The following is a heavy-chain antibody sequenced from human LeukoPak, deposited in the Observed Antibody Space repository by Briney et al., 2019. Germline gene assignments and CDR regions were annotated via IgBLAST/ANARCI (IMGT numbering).Heavy chain of an antibody. CDR1: GDSFSSNNAA. Sequence: SQTLSLTCALSGDSFSSNNAAWNWIRQSPSRGFEWLGRTYFRTKWYNDYAASVKSRITVNPDTSKNHFSRQLSAVTPEYTAVYYCARTYGGNCDYWGQGTLVTVSS. J-gene: IGHJ4*02. V-gene: IGHV6-1*01. CDR3: ARTYGGNCDY. D-gene: IGHD4-23*01. CDR2: TYFRTKWYN.